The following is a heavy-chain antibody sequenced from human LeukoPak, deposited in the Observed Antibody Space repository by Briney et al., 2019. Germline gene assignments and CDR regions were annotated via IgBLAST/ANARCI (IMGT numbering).Heavy chain of an antibody. J-gene: IGHJ5*02. Sequence: TGGSLRLSCAASRFTFRSYSMNWVRQAPGKGLEWVSYISSSSSSIYYADSVKGRFTISRDNAKNSLYLQMNSLRTEDTAVYYCVRQLVSWGQGTLVTVSS. D-gene: IGHD6-6*01. CDR1: RFTFRSYS. CDR3: VRQLVS. V-gene: IGHV3-48*01. CDR2: ISSSSSSI.